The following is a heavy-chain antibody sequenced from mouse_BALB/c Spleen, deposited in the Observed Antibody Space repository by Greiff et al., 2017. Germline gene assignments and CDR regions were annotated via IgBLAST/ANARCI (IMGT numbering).Heavy chain of an antibody. V-gene: IGHV5-6-5*01. Sequence: EVQLVESGGGLVKPGGSLKLSCAASGFTFSSYAMSWVRQTPEKRLEWVASISSGGSTYYPDSVKGRFTISRDNARNILYLQMSSLRSEDTAMYYCARGMLYFDYWGQGTTLTVSS. J-gene: IGHJ2*01. CDR2: ISSGGST. CDR3: ARGMLYFDY. CDR1: GFTFSSYA.